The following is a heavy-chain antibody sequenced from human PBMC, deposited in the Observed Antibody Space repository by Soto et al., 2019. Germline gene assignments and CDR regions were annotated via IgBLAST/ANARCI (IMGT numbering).Heavy chain of an antibody. CDR1: GGSISSISYY. V-gene: IGHV4-39*01. J-gene: IGHJ4*02. CDR2: IYYSGST. CDR3: ARRRLRARGYFDY. Sequence: LSLTCTVSGGSISSISYYWGWIRHPPWKGLEWIGSIYYSGSTYYNPSLKSRVTISVDTSKNQFSLKLSSVTAADTAVYYCARRRLRARGYFDYWGQGTLVTVPS. D-gene: IGHD5-12*01.